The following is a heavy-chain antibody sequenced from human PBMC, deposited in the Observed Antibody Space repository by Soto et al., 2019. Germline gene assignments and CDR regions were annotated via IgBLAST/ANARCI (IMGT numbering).Heavy chain of an antibody. CDR3: ARRGYSYGIYYYGMDV. V-gene: IGHV5-51*01. D-gene: IGHD5-18*01. CDR2: IYPGDSDT. Sequence: GESLKISCKGSGYSFTSYWIGWVRQMPGKGLEWMGIIYPGDSDTRYSPSFQGQVTISADKSISTAYLQWSSLKASDTAMYYCARRGYSYGIYYYGMDVWGQGTTVTVSS. J-gene: IGHJ6*02. CDR1: GYSFTSYW.